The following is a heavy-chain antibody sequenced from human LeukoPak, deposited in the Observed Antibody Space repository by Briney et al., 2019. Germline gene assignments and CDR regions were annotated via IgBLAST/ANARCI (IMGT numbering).Heavy chain of an antibody. CDR2: ISNDGSNT. V-gene: IGHV3-30*18. D-gene: IGHD6-13*01. Sequence: PGGSLTLSCAASGFTFSSYGMHWVRQAPDKGLEWVAVISNDGSNTNYADSVKGRFTISRDNSKNTLYLQMNSLRGEDTAVYYCAKGSSSWYYPHFDYWGQGTLVTVSS. CDR1: GFTFSSYG. CDR3: AKGSSSWYYPHFDY. J-gene: IGHJ4*02.